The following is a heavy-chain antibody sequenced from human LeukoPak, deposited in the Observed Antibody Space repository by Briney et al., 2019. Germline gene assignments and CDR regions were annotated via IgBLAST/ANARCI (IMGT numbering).Heavy chain of an antibody. D-gene: IGHD2-21*01. V-gene: IGHV3-15*07. J-gene: IGHJ4*02. CDR3: ITPLPYSAQ. Sequence: GGSLRLSCAASGFTFSNAYMNWVRQAPGKGLEWVGRIKPKTDGETTEYAAPVKGRFSIPRDDSKNMLYLQMNSLKTEDTAVYYCITPLPYSAQGGQGTLVTVSS. CDR1: GFTFSNAY. CDR2: IKPKTDGETT.